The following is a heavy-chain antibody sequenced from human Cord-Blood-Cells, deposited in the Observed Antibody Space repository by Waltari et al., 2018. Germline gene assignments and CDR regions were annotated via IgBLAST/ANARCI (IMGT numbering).Heavy chain of an antibody. CDR1: GFTFSSYA. Sequence: QVQLVESGGGVVQPGRSLRISCAASGFTFSSYAMHWVRQAPGKGWEWVAVISYDGSNKYYADSVKGRFTISRDNSKNTLYLQMNSLRAEDTAVYYCARESSGDAFDIWGQGTMVTVSS. D-gene: IGHD6-19*01. V-gene: IGHV3-30-3*01. CDR3: ARESSGDAFDI. CDR2: ISYDGSNK. J-gene: IGHJ3*02.